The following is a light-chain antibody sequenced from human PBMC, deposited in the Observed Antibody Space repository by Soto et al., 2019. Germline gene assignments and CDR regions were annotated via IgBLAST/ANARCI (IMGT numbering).Light chain of an antibody. CDR1: HDISNY. J-gene: IGKJ4*01. Sequence: DIQMTQSPSSLSASVGDRVTITCQASHDISNYLNWYQQRPGKAPTLLIYDASNLQTGVPSRFSGSGSGTDFTFTICSLQPEDIATYYCQLYDSLPLLTFGGGTKVDIK. CDR2: DAS. V-gene: IGKV1-33*01. CDR3: QLYDSLPLLT.